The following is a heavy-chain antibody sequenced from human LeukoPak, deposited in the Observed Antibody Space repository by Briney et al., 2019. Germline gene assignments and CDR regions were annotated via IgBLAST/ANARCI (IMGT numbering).Heavy chain of an antibody. J-gene: IGHJ4*02. CDR1: EYPFTSYD. Sequence: ASVKVSCKASEYPFTSYDINWVRQATGQGLEWMGWMNPNSGNTGYAQKFQGRVTMTRDTSISTAYMELSSLRSDDTAVYYCARTWGSLDYWGQGALVTVSS. V-gene: IGHV1-8*01. CDR2: MNPNSGNT. D-gene: IGHD7-27*01. CDR3: ARTWGSLDY.